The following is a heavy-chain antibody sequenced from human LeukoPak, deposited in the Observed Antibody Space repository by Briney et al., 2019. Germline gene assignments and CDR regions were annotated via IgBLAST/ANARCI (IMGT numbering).Heavy chain of an antibody. CDR2: ISYDGNNR. CDR1: GFTFGDYA. J-gene: IGHJ3*02. D-gene: IGHD3-16*01. CDR3: AKVKGEVIGAFDI. V-gene: IGHV3-30*04. Sequence: GGSLRLSCTASGFTFGDYAMNWVRQAPGKGLEWVAVISYDGNNRYYADSVKGRFTISRYNSKNTLYLQMNSLRAEDTAVYYCAKVKGEVIGAFDIWGQGTMVTVSS.